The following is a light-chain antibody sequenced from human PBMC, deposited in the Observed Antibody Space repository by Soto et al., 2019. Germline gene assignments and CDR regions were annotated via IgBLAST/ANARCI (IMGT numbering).Light chain of an antibody. CDR2: DAS. J-gene: IGKJ4*01. V-gene: IGKV1-12*01. CDR1: QGIGSW. Sequence: DIQMTQSPSSVSASVGDRVTITCRASQGIGSWLAWYQQKPGKAPNLLIYDASKLHSGVPSRFSGSGSGTDFSLTISSLQPEDFATYYCQPANSFPHTCGGGTKVEI. CDR3: QPANSFPHT.